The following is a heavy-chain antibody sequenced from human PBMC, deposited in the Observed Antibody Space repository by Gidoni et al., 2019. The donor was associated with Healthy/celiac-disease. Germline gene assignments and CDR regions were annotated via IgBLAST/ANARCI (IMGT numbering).Heavy chain of an antibody. Sequence: QLQLVQTGAEVKQPGSSVQISCKPSGGTFSSYAISWVRQAPGQGLEWMGGIIPIFGTANYAQKFQGRVTITADESTSTAYMELSSLRSEDTAVYYCARGYGDYGGLDYWGQGTLVTVSS. D-gene: IGHD4-17*01. CDR2: IIPIFGTA. J-gene: IGHJ4*02. CDR1: GGTFSSYA. V-gene: IGHV1-69*01. CDR3: ARGYGDYGGLDY.